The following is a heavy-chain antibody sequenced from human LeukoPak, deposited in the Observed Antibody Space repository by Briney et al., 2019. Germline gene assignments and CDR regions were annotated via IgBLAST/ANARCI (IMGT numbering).Heavy chain of an antibody. J-gene: IGHJ4*02. CDR2: ISSSGSTI. Sequence: PGGSLRLSCAASGFTFSSYEMNWVRQAPGMGLEWVSYISSSGSTIYYADSVKGRFTISRDNAKNSLYLQMNSLRAEDTAVYYCARGDSSGDYWGQGTLVTVSS. V-gene: IGHV3-48*03. CDR3: ARGDSSGDY. D-gene: IGHD6-19*01. CDR1: GFTFSSYE.